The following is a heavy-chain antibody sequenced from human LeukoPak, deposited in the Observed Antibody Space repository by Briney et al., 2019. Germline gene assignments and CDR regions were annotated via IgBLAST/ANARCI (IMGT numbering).Heavy chain of an antibody. CDR2: IKTNDVGTT. J-gene: IGHJ4*02. Sequence: GGSLRLSCEASGFTFSKAWMNWVRQAPGKGLEWVGRIKTNDVGTTDYAAPVKGRFTISRDNAKNSLYLQMNSLRAEDTAVYCCARLRAAQTYDYWGQGTLVTVSS. CDR3: ARLRAAQTYDY. CDR1: GFTFSKAW. V-gene: IGHV3-15*01. D-gene: IGHD6-13*01.